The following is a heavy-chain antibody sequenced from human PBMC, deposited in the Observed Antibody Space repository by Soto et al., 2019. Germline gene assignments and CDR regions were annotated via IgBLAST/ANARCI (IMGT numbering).Heavy chain of an antibody. CDR2: ISWDGGST. D-gene: IGHD3-10*01. CDR1: GFTFDDYT. V-gene: IGHV3-43*01. Sequence: LRLSCAASGFTFDDYTMHWVRQAPGKGLEWVSLISWDGGSTYYADSVKGRFTISRDNSKNSLYLQMNSLRTEDTALYYCAKDISKPNFGAQFDYWGQGTLVTVSS. J-gene: IGHJ4*02. CDR3: AKDISKPNFGAQFDY.